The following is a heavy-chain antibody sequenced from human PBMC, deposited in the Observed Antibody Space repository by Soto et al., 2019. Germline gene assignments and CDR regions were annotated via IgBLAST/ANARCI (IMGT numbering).Heavy chain of an antibody. CDR2: ISNSGRST. CDR3: AKGRQWELPLDY. D-gene: IGHD1-26*01. V-gene: IGHV3-23*01. J-gene: IGHJ4*02. CDR1: GFTFTNYA. Sequence: EVQLLESGGGLVQPGGSLRLSCATSGFTFTNYAMSWVRQAPGKGLEWVSAISNSGRSTYYADSVKGRFTISRDNSKNTLYLQMNSLRAQDTAVYNCAKGRQWELPLDYWGQGTLVTVSS.